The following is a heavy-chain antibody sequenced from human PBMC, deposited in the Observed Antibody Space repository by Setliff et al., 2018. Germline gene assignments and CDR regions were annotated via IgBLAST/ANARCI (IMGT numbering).Heavy chain of an antibody. D-gene: IGHD3-3*01. J-gene: IGHJ4*02. CDR2: INHSGST. V-gene: IGHV4-4*02. CDR1: GGSISSSNW. CDR3: ARSPITIFGVVLHPLDY. Sequence: SETLSLTCAVSGGSISSSNWWSWVRQPPGKGLEWIGEINHSGSTNYNPSLKSRVTISVDTSKNQFSLKLSSVTAADTAVYYCARSPITIFGVVLHPLDYWGQGTLVTVSS.